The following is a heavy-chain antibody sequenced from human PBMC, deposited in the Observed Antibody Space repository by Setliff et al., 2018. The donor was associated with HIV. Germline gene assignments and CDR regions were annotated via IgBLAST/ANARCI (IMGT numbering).Heavy chain of an antibody. CDR1: GFTFSGFW. CDR2: IEQDGSEK. Sequence: GGSLRLSCAASGFTFSGFWMSWVRQAPGKGQEWVANIEQDGSEKYYVDSVKGRFSISRDNANNSLYLHMDSLRVEDTAIYYCAVPSQDSNGWSPFDYWGQGTLVTVSS. J-gene: IGHJ4*02. V-gene: IGHV3-7*01. CDR3: AVPSQDSNGWSPFDY. D-gene: IGHD6-19*01.